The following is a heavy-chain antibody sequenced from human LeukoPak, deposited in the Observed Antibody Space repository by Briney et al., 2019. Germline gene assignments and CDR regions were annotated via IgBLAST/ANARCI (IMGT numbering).Heavy chain of an antibody. CDR1: GYTFTSYY. CDR3: ARDDYDDRSGYQHSTRNDY. V-gene: IGHV1-46*01. D-gene: IGHD3-22*01. CDR2: INPSGGST. Sequence: GASVKVSCKASGYTFTSYYMHWVRQAPGQGLEWMGIINPSGGSTNYAQKFQGRVTKTRDTSTSTVYMELSSLRSEDTAVYYCARDDYDDRSGYQHSTRNDYWGQGTLVTVSS. J-gene: IGHJ4*02.